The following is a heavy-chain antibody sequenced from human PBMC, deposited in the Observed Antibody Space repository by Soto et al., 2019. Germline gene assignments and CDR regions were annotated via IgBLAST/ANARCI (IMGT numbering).Heavy chain of an antibody. CDR3: ATPSSYGIYYYYGMDL. CDR1: GYTFTSYA. Sequence: QVQLVQSGAEVKKPGASVKVSCKASGYTFTSYAMHWVRQAPGQRLEWMGWINAGNGNTKYSQKFQGRVTITRHTSASKAYMELSGMRSKDTAVYYCATPSSYGIYYYYGMDLWAQGTTLTVSS. CDR2: INAGNGNT. D-gene: IGHD5-18*01. J-gene: IGHJ6*02. V-gene: IGHV1-3*01.